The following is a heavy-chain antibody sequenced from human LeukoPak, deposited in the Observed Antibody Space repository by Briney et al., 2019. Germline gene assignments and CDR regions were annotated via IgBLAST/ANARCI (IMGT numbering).Heavy chain of an antibody. D-gene: IGHD3-3*01. Sequence: GASVKVSCKASGYTFTSYYMHWVRQAPGQGGEWMGRINPSGGSTNYAQKFQGRVTMTRDTAKRTVYMELSSLRSEDSAVYYCARGPKTSYDFWSGYSQEYGMYVWGQGTTVTVSS. CDR1: GYTFTSYY. J-gene: IGHJ6*02. CDR3: ARGPKTSYDFWSGYSQEYGMYV. V-gene: IGHV1-46*01. CDR2: INPSGGST.